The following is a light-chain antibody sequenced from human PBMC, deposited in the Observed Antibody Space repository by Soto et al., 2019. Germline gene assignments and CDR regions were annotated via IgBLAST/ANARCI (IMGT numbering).Light chain of an antibody. J-gene: IGKJ2*01. CDR3: QQYKSYSDYT. CDR1: QSISSW. CDR2: DAS. Sequence: TQMTQSPSSLSASVGDRVTITCLASQSISSWLAWYQQKPGKAPKLLIYDASSLESGVPSRFSGSGSGTEFTLTISSLQPDDFATYYCQQYKSYSDYTFGQGTRVDIK. V-gene: IGKV1-5*01.